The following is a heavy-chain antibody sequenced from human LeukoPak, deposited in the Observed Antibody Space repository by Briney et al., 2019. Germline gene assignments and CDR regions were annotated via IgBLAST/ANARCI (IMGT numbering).Heavy chain of an antibody. D-gene: IGHD3-22*01. CDR3: ARFGQNYYDSSGYFDY. Sequence: SETLSLTCTVSGYSISSGYYWGWIRQPPGKGLEWIGSIYQSGSTYYNPSLKSRVTISVDTSKNQFSLKLSSVTAADTAVYYCARFGQNYYDSSGYFDYWGQGTLVTVSS. V-gene: IGHV4-38-2*02. CDR1: GYSISSGYY. J-gene: IGHJ4*02. CDR2: IYQSGST.